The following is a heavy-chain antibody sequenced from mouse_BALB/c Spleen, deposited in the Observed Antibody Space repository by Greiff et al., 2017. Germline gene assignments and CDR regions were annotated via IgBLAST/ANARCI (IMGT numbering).Heavy chain of an antibody. CDR1: GFTFSSYA. D-gene: IGHD2-3*01. CDR2: ISSGGSYT. J-gene: IGHJ4*01. CDR3: ARDLYDGYYAMDY. Sequence: EVKLEESGGGLVKPGGSLKLSCAASGFTFSSYAMSWVRQSPEKRLEWVAEISSGGSYTYYPDTVTGRFTISRDNAKNTLYLEMSSLRSEDTAMYYCARDLYDGYYAMDYWGQGTSVTVSS. V-gene: IGHV5-9-4*01.